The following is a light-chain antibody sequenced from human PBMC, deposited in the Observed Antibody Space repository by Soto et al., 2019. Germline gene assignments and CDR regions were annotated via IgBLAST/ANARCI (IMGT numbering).Light chain of an antibody. V-gene: IGKV1-39*01. CDR3: QQSYSTPGWT. CDR1: QGIGSD. J-gene: IGKJ1*01. CDR2: AAS. Sequence: DIQMTQSPSSLSASVGDRVTITCRASQGIGSDLGWYQQKPGKAPKLXXYAASSLQSGVPLRFSGSGSGTDLTLTISSLQPEDFATYDCQQSYSTPGWTFGQGTKVDIK.